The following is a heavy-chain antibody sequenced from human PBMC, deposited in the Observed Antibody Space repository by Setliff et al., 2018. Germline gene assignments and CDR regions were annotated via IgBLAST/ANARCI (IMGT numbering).Heavy chain of an antibody. Sequence: ASVKVSCKASGYTFSNYGITWVRQAPGQGLEWMGWISAYSGNTKYALTLQGRVTMTTDPSTTTAYLELRNLRSDDTAVYYCARDADNYDTSENPIFDYWGQGTLVTVSS. J-gene: IGHJ4*02. D-gene: IGHD3-22*01. CDR1: GYTFSNYG. CDR3: ARDADNYDTSENPIFDY. CDR2: ISAYSGNT. V-gene: IGHV1-18*04.